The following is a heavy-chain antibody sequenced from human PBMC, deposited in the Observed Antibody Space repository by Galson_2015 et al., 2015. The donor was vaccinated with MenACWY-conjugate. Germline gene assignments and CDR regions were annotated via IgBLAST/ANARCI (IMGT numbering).Heavy chain of an antibody. CDR1: GFTFSDYY. J-gene: IGHJ4*02. CDR2: ISSSSSYT. CDR3: ARVKATTFPDY. Sequence: SLRLSCAASGFTFSDYYMSWLRQAPGKGLEWVSYISSSSSYTNYADSVKGRFTISRDNAKNSLYLQMNSLRAEDTAVYYCARVKATTFPDYWGQGALVTVSS. V-gene: IGHV3-11*06. D-gene: IGHD4-17*01.